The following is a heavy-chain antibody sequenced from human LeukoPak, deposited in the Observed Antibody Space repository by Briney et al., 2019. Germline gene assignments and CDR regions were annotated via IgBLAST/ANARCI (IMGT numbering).Heavy chain of an antibody. CDR1: GFTFSSYE. CDR3: AREKLGVGTAFDY. Sequence: GGSLRLSCAASGFTFSSYEMNWVRQAPGKGLEWVSYISSSGSTIYYADSVKGRFTISRDNAKNSLYLQMNSLRAEDTAVYYCAREKLGVGTAFDYWGQGTLVTVSS. D-gene: IGHD1/OR15-1a*01. V-gene: IGHV3-48*03. CDR2: ISSSGSTI. J-gene: IGHJ4*02.